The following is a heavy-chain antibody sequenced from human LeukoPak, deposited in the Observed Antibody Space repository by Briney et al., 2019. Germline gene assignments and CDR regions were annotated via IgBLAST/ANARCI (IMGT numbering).Heavy chain of an antibody. J-gene: IGHJ4*02. Sequence: PAEALFLTGTVSGGSISSYCLSWIRQPPGKGLEWIGYIYYSGSNKYNASLKSRVSISVDTSKNQFSLKLSSVTAADTAVYYCARLHRFGVGAFDYWGERTLVTVPS. V-gene: IGHV4-59*01. CDR1: GGSISSYC. D-gene: IGHD3-3*01. CDR2: IYYSGSN. CDR3: ARLHRFGVGAFDY.